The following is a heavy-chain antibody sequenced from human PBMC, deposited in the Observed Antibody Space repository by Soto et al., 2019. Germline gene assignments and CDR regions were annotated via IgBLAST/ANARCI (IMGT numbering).Heavy chain of an antibody. D-gene: IGHD6-19*01. CDR1: GGTFSSYT. CDR2: IIPILGIA. Sequence: QVQLVQSGAEVKKPGSSVKVSCKASGGTFSSYTISWVRQAPGQGLEWMGRIIPILGIANYAQKFQGRVTITADKSTSTAYMELSSLRSEDTAVYYCARGVGSGWPRDYDYWGQGTLVTVSS. V-gene: IGHV1-69*02. CDR3: ARGVGSGWPRDYDY. J-gene: IGHJ4*02.